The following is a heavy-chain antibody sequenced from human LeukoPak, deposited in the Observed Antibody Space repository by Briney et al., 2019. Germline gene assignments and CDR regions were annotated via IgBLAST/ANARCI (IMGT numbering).Heavy chain of an antibody. CDR1: GFIFNRYA. Sequence: PGGSLRLSCAASGFIFNRYAMSWVRQAPGKGLEWVSAISGSGGSTYYADSVKGRFTVSRDNSKNTLYLQMNSLRAEDTAVYYCRAVKRWLQWDLDDADYWGQGTLVTVSS. D-gene: IGHD5-24*01. CDR2: ISGSGGST. J-gene: IGHJ4*02. CDR3: RAVKRWLQWDLDDADY. V-gene: IGHV3-23*01.